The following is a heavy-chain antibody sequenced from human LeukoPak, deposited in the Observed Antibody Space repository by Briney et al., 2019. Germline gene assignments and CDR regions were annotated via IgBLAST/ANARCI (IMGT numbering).Heavy chain of an antibody. CDR3: ARQRIAVTVGGDFDY. Sequence: GGSLRLSCAVSVFTFSDYEMNWVRQAPAKGLECVAYIINGGSIIYYGDSVKGRFTISRDNAKNSLHLQMNSLRAEDTAVYYCARQRIAVTVGGDFDYWGQGTLVTVSS. J-gene: IGHJ4*02. D-gene: IGHD6-19*01. CDR1: VFTFSDYE. V-gene: IGHV3-48*03. CDR2: IINGGSII.